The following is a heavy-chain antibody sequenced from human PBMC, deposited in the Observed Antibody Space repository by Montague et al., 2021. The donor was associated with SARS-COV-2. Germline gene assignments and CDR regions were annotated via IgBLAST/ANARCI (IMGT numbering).Heavy chain of an antibody. CDR3: ARHVGMERVTYGMDV. V-gene: IGHV3-23*01. D-gene: IGHD3-3*01. CDR2: VTGSGGAT. CDR1: GFTFSTYA. J-gene: IGHJ6*02. Sequence: SLRLSCAASGFTFSTYAMSWVRQAPGKGLEWVSSVTGSGGATYYADSVKGRFTISRDSSKNTVFLHMNSLRAEDTAVYYCARHVGMERVTYGMDVWGQGTTVTVSS.